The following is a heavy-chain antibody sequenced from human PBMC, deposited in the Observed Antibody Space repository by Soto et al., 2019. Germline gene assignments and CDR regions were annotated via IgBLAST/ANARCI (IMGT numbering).Heavy chain of an antibody. CDR2: IIPIFGTA. V-gene: IGHV1-69*12. D-gene: IGHD2-15*01. Sequence: QVQLVQSGAEVKKPGSSVKVSCKASGGTFNSYAISWVRQAPGQGLEWMGGIIPIFGTANYAQKFQGRVTMPADASTRTAYMELSSLRSEDTAVYYCARGGYCSGGSCYPHWYFDLWGRGTLVTVSS. CDR1: GGTFNSYA. CDR3: ARGGYCSGGSCYPHWYFDL. J-gene: IGHJ2*01.